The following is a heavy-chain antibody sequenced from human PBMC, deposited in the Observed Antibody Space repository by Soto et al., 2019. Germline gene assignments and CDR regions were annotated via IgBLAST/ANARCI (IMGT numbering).Heavy chain of an antibody. D-gene: IGHD3-22*01. CDR2: TNSDGSST. CDR3: ARDPHYFYDSTGYYDY. CDR1: GCTFSSYW. J-gene: IGHJ4*02. V-gene: IGHV3-74*01. Sequence: PGGSLRLSCAASGCTFSSYWMHWVRQAPGKGLVWVSRTNSDGSSTSYADSVKGRFTISRDNAKNTLYLQMNSLRAEDTAVYYCARDPHYFYDSTGYYDYWGQGTLVTVSS.